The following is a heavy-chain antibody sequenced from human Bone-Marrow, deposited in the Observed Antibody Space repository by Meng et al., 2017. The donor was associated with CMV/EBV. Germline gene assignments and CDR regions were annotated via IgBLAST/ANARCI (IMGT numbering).Heavy chain of an antibody. CDR1: GYTFTGYY. D-gene: IGHD3-10*01. CDR2: INPNSGGT. J-gene: IGHJ6*02. CDR3: ARDVYRAVHYSYYGMDV. V-gene: IGHV1-2*02. Sequence: ASVKVSCKASGYTFTGYYMHWVRQAPGQGLEWMGWINPNSGGTNYAQKFQGRVTMTRDTSISTAYMVLNKLRSDDTAVYYCARDVYRAVHYSYYGMDVWGQGTTVTVSS.